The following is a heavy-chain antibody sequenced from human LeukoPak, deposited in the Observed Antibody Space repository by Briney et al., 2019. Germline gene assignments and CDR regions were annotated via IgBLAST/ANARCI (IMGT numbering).Heavy chain of an antibody. CDR3: ARDHCGGECFVDL. Sequence: PGRSLRHSCAAAGFTFISYGMHWVRQAPGKGLEWVAVISYDGSNKYYAESVKGRFTISGDNFKNTLYLQMSSLRAEDTAIYFCARDHCGGECFVDLWARETLVTVSS. CDR2: ISYDGSNK. D-gene: IGHD2-21*01. V-gene: IGHV3-30*03. J-gene: IGHJ5*02. CDR1: GFTFISYG.